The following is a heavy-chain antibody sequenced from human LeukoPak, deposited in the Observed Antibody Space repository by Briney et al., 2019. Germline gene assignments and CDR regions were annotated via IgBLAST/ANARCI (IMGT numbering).Heavy chain of an antibody. Sequence: GGSLRLSCAASGFTFDDYAMHWVRQAPGKGLEWVSGISWNSGSIGYADSVKGRFTISRDNAKNSLYLQMNSLRAEDTAVYYCARNSNRWGQGTLVTVSS. CDR1: GFTFDDYA. D-gene: IGHD1-14*01. CDR2: ISWNSGSI. CDR3: ARNSNR. J-gene: IGHJ4*02. V-gene: IGHV3-9*01.